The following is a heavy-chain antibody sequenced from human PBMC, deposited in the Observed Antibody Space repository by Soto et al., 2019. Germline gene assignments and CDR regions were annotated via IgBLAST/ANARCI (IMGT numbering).Heavy chain of an antibody. V-gene: IGHV4-39*01. Sequence: QLQLQESGPGLVKPSETLSLTCTVSGGSISSSSYYWGWIRQPPGKGLEWIGSIYYSGSTYYNPSLKSRVTISVDTSKNQFSLKLSSVTAADTAVYYCARRYSSGGYMYWGQGTLVTVSS. D-gene: IGHD6-19*01. J-gene: IGHJ4*02. CDR2: IYYSGST. CDR1: GGSISSSSYY. CDR3: ARRYSSGGYMY.